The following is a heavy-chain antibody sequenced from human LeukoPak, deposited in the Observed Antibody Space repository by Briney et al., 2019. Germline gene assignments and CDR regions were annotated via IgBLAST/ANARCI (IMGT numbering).Heavy chain of an antibody. CDR3: ARDNKGYSNYYGMDV. J-gene: IGHJ6*02. D-gene: IGHD5-18*01. CDR2: ISSSGSTI. V-gene: IGHV3-48*03. CDR1: GFTFSSYE. Sequence: PGGSLRLSCAASGFTFSSYEMNWVRQAPGKGLEWDSYISSSGSTIYYADSVKGRFTISRDNAKNSLYLQMNSLRAEDTAVYYCARDNKGYSNYYGMDVWGQGTTVTVSS.